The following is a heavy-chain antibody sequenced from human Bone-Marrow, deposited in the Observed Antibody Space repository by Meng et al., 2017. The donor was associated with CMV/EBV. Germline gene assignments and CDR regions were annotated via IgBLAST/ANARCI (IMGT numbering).Heavy chain of an antibody. Sequence: GGSLRLSFVASGFTFSDYYMSWIRQAPGKGLEWVAFIRYDGSNKYYADSVKGRFTISRDNSKNTLYLQMNSLRAEDTAVYYCAKIGYCSSTSCRLSDYWGHGTLVTVSS. J-gene: IGHJ4*01. V-gene: IGHV3-30*02. CDR1: GFTFSDYY. D-gene: IGHD2-2*01. CDR3: AKIGYCSSTSCRLSDY. CDR2: IRYDGSNK.